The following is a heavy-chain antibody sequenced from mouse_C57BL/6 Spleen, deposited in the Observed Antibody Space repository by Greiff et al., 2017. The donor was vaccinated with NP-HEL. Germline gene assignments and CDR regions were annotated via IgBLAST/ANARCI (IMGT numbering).Heavy chain of an antibody. D-gene: IGHD2-4*01. CDR2: IYPGGGYT. V-gene: IGHV1-63*01. CDR3: ARSDYDYDGRFDY. Sequence: QVQLKQSGAELVRPGTSVKMSCKASGYTFTNYWIGWAKQRPGHGLEWIGDIYPGGGYTNYNEKFKGKATLTADKSSSTAYMQFSSLTSEDSAIYYCARSDYDYDGRFDYWGQGTTLTVSS. J-gene: IGHJ2*01. CDR1: GYTFTNYW.